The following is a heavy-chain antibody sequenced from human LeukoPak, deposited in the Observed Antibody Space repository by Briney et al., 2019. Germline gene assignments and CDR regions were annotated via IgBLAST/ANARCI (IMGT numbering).Heavy chain of an antibody. Sequence: GESLQISCKGSGYSFTNYWIGWVRQMPGKGLEWMGIIYPEDSDTRYSPSFQGQVTISADKSISTAYLQWSSVKASDTAMYYCARLCSGRWYDLDYWGQGTLVTVSS. CDR2: IYPEDSDT. CDR1: GYSFTNYW. V-gene: IGHV5-51*01. D-gene: IGHD6-13*01. CDR3: ARLCSGRWYDLDY. J-gene: IGHJ4*02.